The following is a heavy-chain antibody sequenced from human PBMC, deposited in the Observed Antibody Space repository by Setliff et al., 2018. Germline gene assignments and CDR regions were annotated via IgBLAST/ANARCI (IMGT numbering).Heavy chain of an antibody. D-gene: IGHD3-10*01. Sequence: PGGSLRLSCAASGFTFSNYWMSWVRQAPGKGLEWVANIKQDGSEKYYVDSVKGRFTISRDNAKNSLYLQMIGLTAADTAVYYCAERLDGSGSHYSTLHHWGQGTLVT. CDR2: IKQDGSEK. J-gene: IGHJ1*01. CDR1: GFTFSNYW. CDR3: AERLDGSGSHYSTLHH. V-gene: IGHV3-7*03.